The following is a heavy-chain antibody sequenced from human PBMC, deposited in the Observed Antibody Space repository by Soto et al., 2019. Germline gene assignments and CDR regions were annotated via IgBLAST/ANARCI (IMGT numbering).Heavy chain of an antibody. Sequence: QVQLVESGGGVVQPGRSLRLSCAASGFTFSSYGMHWVRQAPGKGLEWVAVISYDGSNKYYADSVKGRFTISRDNSKNTMYLQMNRLRAEDTAVYYCGKDLDMPAAGGGVDPWGQGTLVTVSS. CDR3: GKDLDMPAAGGGVDP. D-gene: IGHD2-2*03. CDR2: ISYDGSNK. CDR1: GFTFSSYG. J-gene: IGHJ5*02. V-gene: IGHV3-30*18.